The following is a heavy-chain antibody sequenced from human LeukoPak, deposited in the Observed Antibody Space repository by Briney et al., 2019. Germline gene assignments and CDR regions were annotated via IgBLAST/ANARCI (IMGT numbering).Heavy chain of an antibody. CDR2: ISSSGSTI. D-gene: IGHD3-22*01. V-gene: IGHV3-48*03. CDR3: ARGEDSSGYYYYYYYMDV. J-gene: IGHJ6*03. CDR1: GFTFSSYE. Sequence: PGGSLRLSCAASGFTFSSYEMNWVRQAPGKGLEWVSYISSSGSTIYYADSVKGRFTISRDNAKNSLYLQMNSLRAEDTAVYYCARGEDSSGYYYYYYYMDVWGKGTTVTISS.